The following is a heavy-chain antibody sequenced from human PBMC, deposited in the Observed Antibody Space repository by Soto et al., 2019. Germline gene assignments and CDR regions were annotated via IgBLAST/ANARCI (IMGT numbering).Heavy chain of an antibody. CDR2: IYYSGST. D-gene: IGHD6-19*01. V-gene: IGHV4-59*08. CDR3: ARQAGSSGWYGGDWYGMDV. Sequence: TWETLSLTCTVSGGSISSYYWSWIRQPPGKGLEWIGYIYYSGSTNYNPSLKSRVTISVDTSKNQFSLKLSSVTAADTAVYYCARQAGSSGWYGGDWYGMDVWGQGTTVTVSS. J-gene: IGHJ6*02. CDR1: GGSISSYY.